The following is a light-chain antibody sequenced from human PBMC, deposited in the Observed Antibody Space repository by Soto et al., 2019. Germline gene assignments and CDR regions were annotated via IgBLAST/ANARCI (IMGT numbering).Light chain of an antibody. V-gene: IGKV1-5*01. CDR3: QQYNSYPYT. Sequence: DIQMTQSPSTLSASVGDRVTITCRASQSISSWLAWYQQKPGKAPKILIYDASSLESGVTSRFSGSESGTEFNPTISSLQPDDFATYYCQQYNSYPYTFGQGTKLEIK. J-gene: IGKJ2*01. CDR2: DAS. CDR1: QSISSW.